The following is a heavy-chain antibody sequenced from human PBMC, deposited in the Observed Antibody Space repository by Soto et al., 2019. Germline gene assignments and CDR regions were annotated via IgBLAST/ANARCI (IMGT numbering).Heavy chain of an antibody. CDR3: ARTVEYDSIPYYYADF. V-gene: IGHV1-18*01. Sequence: ASVKVSCKAYGYTFNTYGITWVRQAPGQGLEWMGWISGYNGNTNYAQTLQGRGTMTTDTSTSTAYLELRSLRSDDTAVYYCARTVEYDSIPYYYADFWGQGTLVTVSS. J-gene: IGHJ4*01. CDR2: ISGYNGNT. CDR1: GYTFNTYG. D-gene: IGHD2-21*01.